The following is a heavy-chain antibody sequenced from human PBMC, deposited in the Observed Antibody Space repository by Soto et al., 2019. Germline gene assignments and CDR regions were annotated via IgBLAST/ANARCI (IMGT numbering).Heavy chain of an antibody. Sequence: QVQLVESGGGVVQPGRSLRLSCAASGFTFSSYGMHWVRQAPGKGLEWVAVISYDGSNKYYADSVKGRFTISRDNSKNTRYLQMNSLRAEDTAVYYCAKDTWRYCSGGSCYSDYWGQGTLVTVSS. CDR3: AKDTWRYCSGGSCYSDY. CDR1: GFTFSSYG. CDR2: ISYDGSNK. J-gene: IGHJ4*02. D-gene: IGHD2-15*01. V-gene: IGHV3-30*18.